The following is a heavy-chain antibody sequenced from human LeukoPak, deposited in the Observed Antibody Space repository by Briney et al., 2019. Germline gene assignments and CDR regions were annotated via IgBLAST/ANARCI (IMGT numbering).Heavy chain of an antibody. D-gene: IGHD3-22*01. Sequence: PGGSLRLSCAASGFTFSNYWMHWVRHPPGKGLVWVSRLNTDGNTKPYVDSVKGRFTISRDNAKNTLYLQMNSLRAEDTAVYYCARAGPDYYDRSGYYGDAWGQGTLVTVSS. CDR3: ARAGPDYYDRSGYYGDA. J-gene: IGHJ5*02. CDR1: GFTFSNYW. CDR2: LNTDGNTK. V-gene: IGHV3-74*01.